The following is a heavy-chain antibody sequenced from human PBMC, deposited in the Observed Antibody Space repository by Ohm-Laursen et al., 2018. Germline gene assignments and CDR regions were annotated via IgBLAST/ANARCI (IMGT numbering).Heavy chain of an antibody. Sequence: GTLSLTCVVNGESSSGYFWNWIRQPPGKGLEWIGEINQSGSTKYNPSLKRQVTLSADSSNSQFSLRLTSVTAADTATYYCARGSGFFKLDVWGQGTTVTVSS. CDR1: GESSSGYF. D-gene: IGHD6-19*01. V-gene: IGHV4-34*01. CDR3: ARGSGFFKLDV. CDR2: INQSGST. J-gene: IGHJ6*02.